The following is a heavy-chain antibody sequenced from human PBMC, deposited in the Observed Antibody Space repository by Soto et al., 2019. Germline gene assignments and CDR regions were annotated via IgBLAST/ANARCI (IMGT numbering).Heavy chain of an antibody. D-gene: IGHD3-10*01. CDR3: ASDPADYYGSGSYYRDY. J-gene: IGHJ4*02. V-gene: IGHV1-18*01. CDR2: ISAYNGNT. CDR1: GYTFTSYG. Sequence: ASVKVSCKASGYTFTSYGISWVRQAPGQGLEWMGWISAYNGNTNYAQKLQGRVTMTTDTSTSTAYMELRSLRSDDTAVYYCASDPADYYGSGSYYRDYWGQGTLVTVSS.